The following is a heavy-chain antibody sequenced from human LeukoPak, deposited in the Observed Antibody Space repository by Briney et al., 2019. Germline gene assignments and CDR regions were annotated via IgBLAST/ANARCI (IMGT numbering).Heavy chain of an antibody. CDR2: IYHSGST. D-gene: IGHD3-22*01. CDR3: ARGGKVVITGAFDI. CDR1: GYSISSGYY. V-gene: IGHV4-38-2*02. J-gene: IGHJ3*02. Sequence: SETLSLTCTVSGYSISSGYYWGWIRQPPGKGLEWFGSIYHSGSTYYNPSLKSRVTISVDTSKNQFSLKLSSVTAADTAVYYCARGGKVVITGAFDIWGQGTMVTVSS.